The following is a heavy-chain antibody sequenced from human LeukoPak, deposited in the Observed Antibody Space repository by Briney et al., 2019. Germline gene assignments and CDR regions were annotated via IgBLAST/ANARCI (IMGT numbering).Heavy chain of an antibody. J-gene: IGHJ4*02. CDR3: ARVLVGATSWYAWGYYFDY. CDR2: ISSSSSTI. CDR1: GFAFSSYS. Sequence: SGGSLRLSCAASGFAFSSYSMNWVRQAPGKGLEWVSYISSSSSTIYYADSVKGRFTISRDNAKNSLYLQMNSLRDEDTAVYYCARVLVGATSWYAWGYYFDYWGQGTLVTVSS. D-gene: IGHD1-26*01. V-gene: IGHV3-48*02.